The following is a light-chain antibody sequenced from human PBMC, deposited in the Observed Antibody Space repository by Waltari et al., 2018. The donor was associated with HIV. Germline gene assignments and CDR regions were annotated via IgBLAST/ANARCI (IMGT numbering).Light chain of an antibody. V-gene: IGLV2-23*02. J-gene: IGLJ2*01. CDR1: SSDVGGYNY. CDR3: CSYAGSSTLV. Sequence: QSALTQPASVSGSPGQSITISCTGTSSDVGGYNYVPWYQQHPGKAPKLMSYDVSKRPSGVSNRFSGSKSGNTASLTISGLQAEDEADYYCCSYAGSSTLVFGGGTKLTVL. CDR2: DVS.